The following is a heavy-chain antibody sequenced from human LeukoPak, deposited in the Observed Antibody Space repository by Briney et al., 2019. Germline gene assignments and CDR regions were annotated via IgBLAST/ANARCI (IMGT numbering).Heavy chain of an antibody. J-gene: IGHJ3*02. CDR2: ISGSGGST. CDR3: AKGSAQLVLEDAFDI. D-gene: IGHD6-13*01. V-gene: IGHV3-23*01. CDR1: GFTFSSYA. Sequence: GGSLRLSCAASGFTFSSYATSWVRQAPGKGLEWVSAISGSGGSTYYADSVKGRFTISRDNSKNTLYLQMNSLRAEDTAVYYCAKGSAQLVLEDAFDIWGQGTMVTVSS.